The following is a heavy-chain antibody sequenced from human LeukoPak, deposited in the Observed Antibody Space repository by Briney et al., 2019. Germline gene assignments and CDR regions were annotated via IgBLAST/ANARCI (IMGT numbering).Heavy chain of an antibody. Sequence: ASVKVSCKASGYTFSSYYMHWVRQAPGQGLEWIGIINPSGGSTRYAQRFQGRVTMTRDTSTSIVYMELSSVRSEDTAIYYCARGITGTTSGAFDYWGQGTLVTVSS. CDR2: INPSGGST. V-gene: IGHV1-46*01. D-gene: IGHD1-7*01. J-gene: IGHJ4*02. CDR1: GYTFSSYY. CDR3: ARGITGTTSGAFDY.